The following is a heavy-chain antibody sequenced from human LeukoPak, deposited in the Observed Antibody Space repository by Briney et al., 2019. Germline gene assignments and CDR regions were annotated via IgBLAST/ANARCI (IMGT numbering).Heavy chain of an antibody. D-gene: IGHD3-9*01. CDR1: GGFISSYY. V-gene: IGHV4-4*09. CDR3: ARRHYHILTGYSDGGSYHYYYIDV. J-gene: IGHJ6*03. CDR2: IHASGRN. Sequence: SETLSLTCTVYGGFISSYYWGWVRRPPGKGLEWIGYIHASGRNNYTPSLTSRIRMSVDTSKIQISLSLSHVSAAHTAVYYCARRHYHILTGYSDGGSYHYYYIDVWGKGTTVTVSS.